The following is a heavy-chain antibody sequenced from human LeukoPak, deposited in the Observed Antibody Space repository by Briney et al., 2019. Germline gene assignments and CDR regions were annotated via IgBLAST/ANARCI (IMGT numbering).Heavy chain of an antibody. V-gene: IGHV1-18*01. CDR2: ISAYNGNT. D-gene: IGHD3-3*01. Sequence: ASVKVSCKASGYTFTSYGISWVRQAPGQGLEWMGWISAYNGNTNYAQKLQGRVTMTTDTSTSTAYMELRSLRSDDTAVYYCARGGHYDFWSGPHDIWGQGTMVTVSS. J-gene: IGHJ3*02. CDR1: GYTFTSYG. CDR3: ARGGHYDFWSGPHDI.